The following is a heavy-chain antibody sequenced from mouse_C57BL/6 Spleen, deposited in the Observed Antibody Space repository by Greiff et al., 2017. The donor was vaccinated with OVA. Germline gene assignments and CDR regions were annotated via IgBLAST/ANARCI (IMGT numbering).Heavy chain of an antibody. CDR2: ISNGGGST. J-gene: IGHJ3*01. Sequence: EVMLVESGGGLVQPGGSLKLSCAASGFTFSDYYMYWVRQTPEKRLEWVAYISNGGGSTYYPDTVKGRFTISRDNAKNTLYLQMSRLKSEDTAMYYCARHKDYYGSSYDAYWGQGTLVTVSA. V-gene: IGHV5-12*01. D-gene: IGHD1-1*01. CDR3: ARHKDYYGSSYDAY. CDR1: GFTFSDYY.